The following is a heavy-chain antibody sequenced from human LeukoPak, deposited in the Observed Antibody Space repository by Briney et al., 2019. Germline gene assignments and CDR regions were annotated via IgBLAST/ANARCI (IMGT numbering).Heavy chain of an antibody. CDR1: GYTFTGYY. V-gene: IGHV1-2*02. Sequence: GASVKVSCKASGYTFTGYYMHWVRQAPGQGLEWMGWINPNSGGTNYAQKFQGRVTMTRDTSISTAYMELSRLRSDDTAVYYCARGGDIVVVPAAEYDYWGQGTLVTVSS. CDR3: ARGGDIVVVPAAEYDY. CDR2: INPNSGGT. D-gene: IGHD2-2*01. J-gene: IGHJ4*02.